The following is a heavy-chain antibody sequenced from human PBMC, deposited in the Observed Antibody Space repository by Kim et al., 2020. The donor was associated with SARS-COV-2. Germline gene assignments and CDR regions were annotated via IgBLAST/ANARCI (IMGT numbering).Heavy chain of an antibody. Sequence: GGSLRLSCAASGFTFSSYAMHWVRQAPGKGLEWVAVISYDGSNKYYADSVKGRFTISRDNSKNTLYLQMNSLRAEDTAVYYCARDMMGADDAFDIWGQGTMVTVSS. D-gene: IGHD1-26*01. V-gene: IGHV3-30*04. J-gene: IGHJ3*02. CDR2: ISYDGSNK. CDR3: ARDMMGADDAFDI. CDR1: GFTFSSYA.